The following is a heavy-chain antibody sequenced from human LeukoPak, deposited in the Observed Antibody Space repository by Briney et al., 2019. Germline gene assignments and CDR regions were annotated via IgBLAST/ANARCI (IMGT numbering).Heavy chain of an antibody. V-gene: IGHV3-30*02. Sequence: PGGSLRLSCAASGFTFSNYGMHWVRQAPGKGLEWVAFIADDGTNEYYADSVKGRFTISRDNSRNTLFLQMSSLGADDTAVYYCAKDRAWLGADAFDIWGQGTLVTVSS. CDR1: GFTFSNYG. D-gene: IGHD6-19*01. J-gene: IGHJ3*02. CDR3: AKDRAWLGADAFDI. CDR2: IADDGTNE.